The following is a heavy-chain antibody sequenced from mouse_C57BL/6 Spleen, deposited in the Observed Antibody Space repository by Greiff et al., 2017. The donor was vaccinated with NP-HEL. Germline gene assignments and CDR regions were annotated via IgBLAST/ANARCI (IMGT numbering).Heavy chain of an antibody. CDR2: INPSTGGT. V-gene: IGHV1-42*01. CDR3: ARSLRLREYLDY. CDR1: GYSFTGYY. J-gene: IGHJ2*01. Sequence: VQLQQSGPELVKPGASVKISCKASGYSFTGYYMNWVKQSPEKSLEWIGEINPSTGGTTYNQKFKAKATLTVDKSSSTAYMQRKSLTSEDSAVYYCARSLRLREYLDYGGQGTTLTVSS. D-gene: IGHD2-2*01.